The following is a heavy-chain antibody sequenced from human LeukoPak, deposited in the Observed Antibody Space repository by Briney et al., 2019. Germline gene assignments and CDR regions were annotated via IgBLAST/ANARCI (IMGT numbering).Heavy chain of an antibody. J-gene: IGHJ4*02. V-gene: IGHV3-21*01. CDR1: GFTFSSYS. D-gene: IGHD6-13*01. CDR3: ARDLGGIAAEQGDY. CDR2: ISSSSSYI. Sequence: GGSLRLSCAASGFTFSSYSMNWVRQAPGKGLEWVSSISSSSSYIYYADSVKGRFTISRDNAKNSLYLQMNSLRAEDTAVYYCARDLGGIAAEQGDYWGQGTLVTVSS.